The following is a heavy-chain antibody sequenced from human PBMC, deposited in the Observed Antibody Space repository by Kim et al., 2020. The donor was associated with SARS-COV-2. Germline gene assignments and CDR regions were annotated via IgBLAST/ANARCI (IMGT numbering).Heavy chain of an antibody. Sequence: GGSLRLSCAASGFTFSSYWMHWVRQAPGKGLVWVSRINSDGSSTSYADSVKGLFTISRDNAKNTLYLQMNSLRAEDTAVYYCAKEEIVGATTLDYWGQGTLVTVSS. CDR3: AKEEIVGATTLDY. CDR2: INSDGSST. J-gene: IGHJ4*02. CDR1: GFTFSSYW. D-gene: IGHD1-26*01. V-gene: IGHV3-74*01.